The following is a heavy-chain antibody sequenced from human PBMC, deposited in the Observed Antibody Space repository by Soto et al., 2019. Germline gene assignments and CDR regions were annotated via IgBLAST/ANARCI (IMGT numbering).Heavy chain of an antibody. V-gene: IGHV5-51*01. D-gene: IGHD3-10*01. CDR2: IYPCDSDT. J-gene: IGHJ6*04. Sequence: GESLKISCKGSGYSFNSSWIGWVRQMPGKGLEWMGIIYPCDSDTRYSPSFQGQVTISADKSISTAYLQWSSLKASDTAMYYCARALRAYSGPGSSWYYGTEVWGKGNTVPVSP. CDR3: ARALRAYSGPGSSWYYGTEV. CDR1: GYSFNSSW.